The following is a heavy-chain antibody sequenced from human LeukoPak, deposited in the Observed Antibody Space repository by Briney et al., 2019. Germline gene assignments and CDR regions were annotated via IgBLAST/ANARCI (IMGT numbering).Heavy chain of an antibody. CDR1: GFTFGDYA. Sequence: GGSLRLSCTASGFTFGDYAMSWVRQAPGKGLEWVGFIRSKAYGGTTEYAASVKGRFTISRDDSINIAYLQMNSLKTEDTAVYYCTSVDYYDSSGEYYFDYWGQGTLVTVSS. CDR3: TSVDYYDSSGEYYFDY. D-gene: IGHD3-22*01. J-gene: IGHJ4*02. CDR2: IRSKAYGGTT. V-gene: IGHV3-49*04.